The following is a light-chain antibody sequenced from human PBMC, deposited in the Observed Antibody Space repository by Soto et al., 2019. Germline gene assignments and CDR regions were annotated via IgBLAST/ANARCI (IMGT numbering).Light chain of an antibody. CDR1: QSISDT. V-gene: IGKV3-15*01. J-gene: IGKJ1*01. CDR3: QQYNNWPT. Sequence: VVRSQSPASQTVAQGRRADLCGRASQSISDTLAWYQQKPGQAPRLLIHGASTRATGFPARFSGSGSGTEFTLTFNRPQSEDFAVYFCQQYNNWPTFGQGTKVDIK. CDR2: GAS.